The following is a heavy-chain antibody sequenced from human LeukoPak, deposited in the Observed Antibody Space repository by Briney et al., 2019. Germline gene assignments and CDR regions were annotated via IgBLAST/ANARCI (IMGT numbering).Heavy chain of an antibody. CDR3: ARRPEPYGDLDY. CDR1: GYTFTSYA. V-gene: IGHV1-3*01. Sequence: ASVNVSCKASGYTFTSYAMHWVRQAPGQRLEWMGWINAGNGNTKYSQKFQGRVTITRDTSASTAYMELSSLRSEDTAVYYCARRPEPYGDLDYWGQGTLVTVSS. D-gene: IGHD4-17*01. CDR2: INAGNGNT. J-gene: IGHJ4*02.